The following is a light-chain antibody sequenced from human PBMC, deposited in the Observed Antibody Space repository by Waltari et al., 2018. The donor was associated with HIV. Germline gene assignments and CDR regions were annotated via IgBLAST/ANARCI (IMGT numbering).Light chain of an antibody. V-gene: IGKV1-39*01. CDR3: QQSHSPPRT. J-gene: IGKJ2*01. Sequence: DIEMTQSPSSLSASVGDRVTITCRASQSISAYLNWYQQRPGKAPKLLVYSASHLQDGVPSRFSGSGSGTDFTLSITSLQPEDFAPYYCQQSHSPPRTFGQGTKLEIK. CDR2: SAS. CDR1: QSISAY.